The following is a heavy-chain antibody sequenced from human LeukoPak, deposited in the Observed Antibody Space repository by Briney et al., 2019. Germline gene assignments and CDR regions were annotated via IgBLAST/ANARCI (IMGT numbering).Heavy chain of an antibody. V-gene: IGHV4-59*01. D-gene: IGHD6-19*01. CDR1: GGSISSSY. J-gene: IGHJ6*02. CDR2: IDNSGST. Sequence: PSETLSLTCTVSGGSISSSYWSWVRQPPGKGLEWIGYIDNSGSTNYNPSLKSRVTISLDTPKSQFSLKLSSVTAADTAVYYCARAPLYSGGSGWSIYYFYAMDVWGPGTTVTVSS. CDR3: ARAPLYSGGSGWSIYYFYAMDV.